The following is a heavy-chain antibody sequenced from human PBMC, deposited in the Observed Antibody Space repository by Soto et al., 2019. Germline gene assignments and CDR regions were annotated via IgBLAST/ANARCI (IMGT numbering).Heavy chain of an antibody. Sequence: QVQLQESGPGLVKPSQTLSLTCTVSGGSISSGDYYWSWIRQPPGKGLEWIGYIYYSVSTYYNPSLKSRVTISVDTSKNQFSLKLSSVTAADTAVYYCARDNILGILYGGMDVWGQGTTVTVSS. CDR3: ARDNILGILYGGMDV. CDR2: IYYSVST. J-gene: IGHJ6*02. CDR1: GGSISSGDYY. D-gene: IGHD3-3*01. V-gene: IGHV4-30-4*01.